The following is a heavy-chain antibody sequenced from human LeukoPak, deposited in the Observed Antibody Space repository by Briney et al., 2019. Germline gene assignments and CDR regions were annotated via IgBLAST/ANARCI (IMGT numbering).Heavy chain of an antibody. CDR2: IYYTGAT. D-gene: IGHD2-21*01. Sequence: PSETLSLTCTVSGGSISGDYWSWIRQPPGKGLEWVAYIYYTGATNYNPSLKSRATISVDTSKNQFSLRLSSVTAADTAVYYCARLQVDSTAIFDYWGQGTLVSVSS. CDR3: ARLQVDSTAIFDY. V-gene: IGHV4-59*01. CDR1: GGSISGDY. J-gene: IGHJ4*02.